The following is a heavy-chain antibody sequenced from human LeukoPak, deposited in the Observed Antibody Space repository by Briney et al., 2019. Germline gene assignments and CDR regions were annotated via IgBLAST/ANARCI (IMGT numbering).Heavy chain of an antibody. CDR2: IYSGGST. CDR3: ARGAYYHSSGYQPTPLHAFDI. CDR1: GFTVSNNY. D-gene: IGHD3-22*01. J-gene: IGHJ3*02. Sequence: GGSLRLSCAASGFTVSNNYMSWVRQAPGKGLEWVSVIYSGGSTYYADSVKGRFTISRDNSKNTLYLQMNGLRAEDTAVYYCARGAYYHSSGYQPTPLHAFDIWGQGTMVTASS. V-gene: IGHV3-53*01.